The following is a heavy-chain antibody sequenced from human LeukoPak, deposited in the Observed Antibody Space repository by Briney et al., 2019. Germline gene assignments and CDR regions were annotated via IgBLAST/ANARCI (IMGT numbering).Heavy chain of an antibody. CDR2: ISSNRGST. D-gene: IGHD2-2*01. CDR1: GFTFSTYA. V-gene: IGHV3-64*01. CDR3: ARLYCSSTSCLLDY. J-gene: IGHJ4*02. Sequence: GGSLRLSCAASGFTFSTYAMHWVRRAPGKGLEYVSAISSNRGSTYYANSVKGRFTISRDNSKNTLSLQMGSLRAEDMAVYYCARLYCSSTSCLLDYWGQGTLVTVSS.